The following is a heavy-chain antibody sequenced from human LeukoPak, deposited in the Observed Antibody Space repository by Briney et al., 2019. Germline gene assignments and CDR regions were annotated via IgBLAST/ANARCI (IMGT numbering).Heavy chain of an antibody. J-gene: IGHJ4*02. CDR3: ARWGSGTSPFDN. CDR2: IYYSGST. V-gene: IGHV4-39*07. CDR1: GGSISGSTYY. Sequence: SETLSLTCTVSGGSISGSTYYWGWIRQTPGKGLEWIGSIYYSGSTYYNPSLKSRVTISVDTSKNQFSLKLSSVTAADTAVYFCARWGSGTSPFDNWGQGTLVTVSS. D-gene: IGHD3-16*01.